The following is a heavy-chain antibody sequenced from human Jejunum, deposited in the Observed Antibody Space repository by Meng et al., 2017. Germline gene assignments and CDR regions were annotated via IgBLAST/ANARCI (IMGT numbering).Heavy chain of an antibody. V-gene: IGHV4-4*02. J-gene: IGHJ1*01. CDR2: IYHSGTT. CDR1: GDSISSSYW. Sequence: QRQESGPGLVKPWGTLSLTCAVSGDSISSSYWWSSVRQSPGKGLEWIGEIYHSGTTNYNPSLKSRVTLSVDKSKNQFSLNLGSVTAADTAVYFCARDFEALNGVWGQGTLVTVSS. D-gene: IGHD2-8*01. CDR3: ARDFEALNGV.